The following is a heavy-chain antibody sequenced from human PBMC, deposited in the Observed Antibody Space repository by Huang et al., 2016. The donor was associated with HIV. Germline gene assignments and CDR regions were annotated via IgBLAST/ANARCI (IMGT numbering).Heavy chain of an antibody. CDR3: ARLYYDVWSSYYADY. D-gene: IGHD3-3*01. J-gene: IGHJ4*02. V-gene: IGHV2-26*01. CDR1: GFSLSNARVG. Sequence: QVTFKESGPVLVKPTETLTLTCTVSGFSLSNARVGVSWIRQPPGKSLEWLAHIFSNDEKSYSTSLKNRLTISKDTSKSQVVLTMTNMDPVDTATYYCARLYYDVWSSYYADYWGQGTLVTVSS. CDR2: IFSNDEK.